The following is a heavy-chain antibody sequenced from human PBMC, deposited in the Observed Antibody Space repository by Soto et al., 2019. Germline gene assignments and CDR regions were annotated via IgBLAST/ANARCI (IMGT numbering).Heavy chain of an antibody. CDR2: IIPIFGTA. V-gene: IGHV1-69*13. D-gene: IGHD3-3*01. CDR3: ARDLPPEYYDFWSGYRE. Sequence: SVKVSCKASGYTFTGYYMHWVRQAPGQGLEWMGGIIPIFGTANYAQKFQGRVTITADESTSTAYMELSSLRSEDTAVYYCARDLPPEYYDFWSGYREWGQGTLVTVSS. J-gene: IGHJ4*02. CDR1: GYTFTGYY.